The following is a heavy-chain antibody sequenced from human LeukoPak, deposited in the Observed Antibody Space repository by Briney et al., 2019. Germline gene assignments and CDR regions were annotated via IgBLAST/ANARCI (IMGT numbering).Heavy chain of an antibody. J-gene: IGHJ4*02. CDR2: ISYGGNNK. V-gene: IGHV3-30*01. CDR3: ARDFEAHDLRPIGY. Sequence: GGSLRLSCAASGFTFSSYAMHWVRQAPGQGLEWVAVISYGGNNKYYADSVKGRFTISRDNSKNTLYLQMNSLRAEDTAVYYCARDFEAHDLRPIGYWGQGTLVTVSS. CDR1: GFTFSSYA. D-gene: IGHD3-3*01.